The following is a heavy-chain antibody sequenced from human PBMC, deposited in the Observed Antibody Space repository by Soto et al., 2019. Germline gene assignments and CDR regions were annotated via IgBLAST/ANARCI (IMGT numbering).Heavy chain of an antibody. CDR3: ARVPVASYYYYYYGMDV. CDR1: GSTFSSYA. CDR2: IIPIFGTA. J-gene: IGHJ6*02. Sequence: QVQLVQSGAEVKKPGSSVKVSCKASGSTFSSYAISWVRQAPGQGLEWMGGIIPIFGTANYAQKFQGRVTITADESTSTAYMELSSLRSEDTAVYYCARVPVASYYYYYYGMDVWGQGTTVTVSS. V-gene: IGHV1-69*01. D-gene: IGHD2-15*01.